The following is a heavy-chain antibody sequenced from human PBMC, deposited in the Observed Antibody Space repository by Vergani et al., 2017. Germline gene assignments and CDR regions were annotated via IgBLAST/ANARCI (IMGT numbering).Heavy chain of an antibody. D-gene: IGHD1-26*01. CDR3: AKDMRGSYLFGYFDL. V-gene: IGHV3-9*01. J-gene: IGHJ2*01. CDR1: GFTFDDYA. CDR2: ISWNSGSI. Sequence: EVQLVESGGGLVQPGRSLRLSCAASGFTFDDYAMHWVRQAPGKGLEWVSGISWNSGSIGYADSVKGRFTISRDNAKNSLYLQMNSLRAEDTALYYCAKDMRGSYLFGYFDLWGRGTLVTVSS.